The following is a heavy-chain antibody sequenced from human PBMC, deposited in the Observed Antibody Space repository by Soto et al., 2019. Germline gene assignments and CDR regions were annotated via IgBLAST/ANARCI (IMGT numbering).Heavy chain of an antibody. CDR1: GGTFNTFA. CDR2: IIPVLGPA. Sequence: QVQLVQSGAKVKKPGSSRKVSCKASGGTFNTFAISWVRQAPGQGLEWMGGIIPVLGPAFYAPKFQGRVTITAEKSTTTAYLELSNLTSEDTAVYYCARAAKRYFDYWGQGTLVTVSS. J-gene: IGHJ4*02. V-gene: IGHV1-69*06. CDR3: ARAAKRYFDY.